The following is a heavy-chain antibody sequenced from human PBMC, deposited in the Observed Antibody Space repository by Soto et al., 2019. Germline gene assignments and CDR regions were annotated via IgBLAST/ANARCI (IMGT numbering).Heavy chain of an antibody. D-gene: IGHD5-12*01. Sequence: QVQLVQSGAEVKKPGASVKVSCKASGYTFISYDINWVRQATGQGLEWMGWMNPNTGDTGYAQKFQGRVPMTRNTSINTANLELSSLRSDDTAVYFCARGDGYLFDYWGPGTLVTVSS. CDR2: MNPNTGDT. J-gene: IGHJ4*02. CDR3: ARGDGYLFDY. CDR1: GYTFISYD. V-gene: IGHV1-8*01.